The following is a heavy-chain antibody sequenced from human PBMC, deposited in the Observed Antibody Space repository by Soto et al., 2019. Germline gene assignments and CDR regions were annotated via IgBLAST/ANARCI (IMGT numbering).Heavy chain of an antibody. V-gene: IGHV4-59*08. CDR1: GCSINSCF. CDR2: IFDSGNA. Sequence: SEAPSLTCTVPGCSINSCFWSWIRQPPWKRLEWIAYIFDSGNANYNPSLKGRVTISVDTSKNQFSLKLTSVTAADTAVYYCARHRRTTVAKFYFDNWGQGALVTVSS. CDR3: ARHRRTTVAKFYFDN. J-gene: IGHJ4*02. D-gene: IGHD4-4*01.